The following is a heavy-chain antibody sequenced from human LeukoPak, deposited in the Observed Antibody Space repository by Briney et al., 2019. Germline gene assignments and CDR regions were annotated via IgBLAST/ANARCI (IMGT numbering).Heavy chain of an antibody. CDR2: ISGSGGST. V-gene: IGHV3-23*01. J-gene: IGHJ6*03. CDR1: GFTFSSYV. D-gene: IGHD2-2*01. Sequence: GGSLRLSCAASGFTFSSYVMSWVRQAPGKGLEWVSAISGSGGSTYYADSVKGRFTISRDNSKNTLYLQMNSLRAEDTAVYYCAKDARIVVVPAVMDVWGKGTTVTVSS. CDR3: AKDARIVVVPAVMDV.